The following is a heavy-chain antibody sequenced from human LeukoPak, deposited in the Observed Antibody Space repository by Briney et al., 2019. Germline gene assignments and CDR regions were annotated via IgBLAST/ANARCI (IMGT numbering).Heavy chain of an antibody. CDR3: AGENYLRGLDY. V-gene: IGHV4-34*01. J-gene: IGHJ4*02. CDR2: INHSGST. Sequence: SETLSLTCAVYGGSLSGYYWSWIRQPPGKGLEWIGEINHSGSTNYNPSLKSRVTISVDTSKNQFSLKLSSVTAADTAVYYCAGENYLRGLDYWGQGTLVTVSS. D-gene: IGHD3-10*02. CDR1: GGSLSGYY.